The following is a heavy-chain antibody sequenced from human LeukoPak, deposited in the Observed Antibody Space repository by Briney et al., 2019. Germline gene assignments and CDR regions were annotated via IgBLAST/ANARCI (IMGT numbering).Heavy chain of an antibody. CDR1: GFPFNTYA. Sequence: PGGSLRLSCTASGFPFNTYAMNWVRQAPGKGLEWVSSIRGTGGATYYADSVKGRFTISRDNSKNTLYLQMNSLRAEDTAVYYCAKSSWFDSFDYWGQGTLVTVSS. D-gene: IGHD6-13*01. V-gene: IGHV3-23*01. J-gene: IGHJ4*02. CDR2: IRGTGGAT. CDR3: AKSSWFDSFDY.